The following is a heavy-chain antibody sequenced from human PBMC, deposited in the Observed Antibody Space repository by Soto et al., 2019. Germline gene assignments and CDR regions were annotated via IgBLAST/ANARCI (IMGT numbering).Heavy chain of an antibody. CDR1: GYTFTSYG. CDR2: ISAYNGST. D-gene: IGHD6-13*01. CDR3: ARGPLAAAGTPWWFDP. V-gene: IGHV1-18*04. Sequence: GASVKVSCKASGYTFTSYGISWVRQAPGQGLEWMGWISAYNGSTNYAQKLQGRVTMTTDTSTSTAYMELRSLRSDDTAVYYCARGPLAAAGTPWWFDPWGQGTLVTVSS. J-gene: IGHJ5*02.